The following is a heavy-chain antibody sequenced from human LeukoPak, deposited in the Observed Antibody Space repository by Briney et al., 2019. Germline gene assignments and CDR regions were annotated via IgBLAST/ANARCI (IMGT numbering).Heavy chain of an antibody. V-gene: IGHV1-3*01. CDR1: GHTFTSYA. CDR2: INAGNGNT. CDR3: ARRADYGDYYFDY. Sequence: ASVTVSCKASGHTFTSYAMHWVRQAPGQRLEWMGWINAGNGNTKYSQKFQGRVTITRDTSASTAYMELSSLRSEDTAVYYCARRADYGDYYFDYWGQGTLVTVSS. D-gene: IGHD4-17*01. J-gene: IGHJ4*02.